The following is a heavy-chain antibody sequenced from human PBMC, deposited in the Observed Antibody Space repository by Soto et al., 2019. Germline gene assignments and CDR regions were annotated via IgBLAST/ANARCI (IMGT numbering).Heavy chain of an antibody. Sequence: QVHLVQSGPEVKEPGASVRVSCKASGYTFNSAGLAWVRQAPGQGLEGMGWISVDNGDTKYAQKFQGRVTMTTDTSTSTAYMVLRGLKPDHTCVFYCAGAQSRRYCRSARCYDVCVHWGQGTRVTVPS. D-gene: IGHD2-2*01. CDR1: GYTFNSAG. J-gene: IGHJ4*02. V-gene: IGHV1-18*01. CDR3: AGAQSRRYCRSARCYDVCVH. CDR2: ISVDNGDT.